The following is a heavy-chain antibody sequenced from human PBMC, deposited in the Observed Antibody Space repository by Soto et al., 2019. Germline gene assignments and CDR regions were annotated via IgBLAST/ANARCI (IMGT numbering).Heavy chain of an antibody. V-gene: IGHV3-48*01. D-gene: IGHD4-17*01. J-gene: IGHJ4*02. CDR3: ARDPYSATTVTIFDY. CDR2: TSNTGSST. Sequence: EVQLVESGGGLVQPGGSLRLSCVASGFTFSGHAMNWVRQAPGKGLEWISYTSNTGSSTYYADSVKGRVIISRDNARNSLYLLMDSLRVEDTAVYYCARDPYSATTVTIFDYWGQGALVTVSS. CDR1: GFTFSGHA.